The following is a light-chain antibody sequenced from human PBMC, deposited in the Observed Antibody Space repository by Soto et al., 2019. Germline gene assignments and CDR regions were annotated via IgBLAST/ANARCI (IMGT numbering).Light chain of an antibody. J-gene: IGKJ5*01. Sequence: EIVMTQSPPTLSVSPGERATLSCRASQSISSNLAWYQQKPGQAPRLLIYEVSTRVSGVPDRFSGSGSGTDFTLEISRVETDDVGIYYCMQSTQLPPTFGQGTRLEIK. CDR1: QSISSN. CDR3: MQSTQLPPT. V-gene: IGKV3-15*01. CDR2: EVS.